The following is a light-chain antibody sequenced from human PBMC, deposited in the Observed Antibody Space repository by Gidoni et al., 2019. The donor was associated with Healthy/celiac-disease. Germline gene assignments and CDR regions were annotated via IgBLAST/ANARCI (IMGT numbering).Light chain of an antibody. V-gene: IGLV2-14*01. J-gene: IGLJ2*01. CDR3: SSYTSSSTLV. CDR2: EVS. Sequence: QSALTQPASVSGSPGQSITISCTGTSSDVGGYNYVSWYQQHPGKAPKLMIYEVSNRPSGVSNRFSGSKSGNTASLTIPWPQAEDEADYYCSSYTSSSTLVFGGGTKLTVL. CDR1: SSDVGGYNY.